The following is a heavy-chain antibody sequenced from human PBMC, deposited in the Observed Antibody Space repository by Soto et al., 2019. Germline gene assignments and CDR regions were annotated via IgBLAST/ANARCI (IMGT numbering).Heavy chain of an antibody. J-gene: IGHJ4*02. V-gene: IGHV3-33*01. CDR1: GFTFSSYG. CDR3: ARTPLYSSSWYFDY. CDR2: IWYDGSNK. D-gene: IGHD6-13*01. Sequence: QVQLVESGGGVVQPGRPLRLSCAASGFTFSSYGMHWVRQAPGKGLEWVAVIWYDGSNKYYADSVKGRFTISRDNSKNTLYLQMNSLRAEDTAVYYCARTPLYSSSWYFDYWGQGTLVTVSS.